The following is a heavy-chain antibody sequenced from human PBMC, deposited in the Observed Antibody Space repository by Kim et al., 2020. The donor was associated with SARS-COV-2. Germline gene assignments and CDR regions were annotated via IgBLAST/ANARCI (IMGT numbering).Heavy chain of an antibody. CDR1: GGSVSSDSYY. CDR3: SRGEPPSVHLDS. J-gene: IGHJ4*02. D-gene: IGHD1-1*01. CDR2: IYYNGNT. Sequence: SETLSLTYTVSGGSVSSDSYYWSWIRQPPGKGLEWIGYIYYNGNTNYNPSLKSRLTMSVDTSKNQFSLKLRSVTAADTAVYYCSRGEPPSVHLDSWGQGT. V-gene: IGHV4-61*01.